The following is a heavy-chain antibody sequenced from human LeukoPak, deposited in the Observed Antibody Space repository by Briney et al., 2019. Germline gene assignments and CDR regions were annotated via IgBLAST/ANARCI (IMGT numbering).Heavy chain of an antibody. CDR1: GGSISSSSYY. Sequence: SEILSLTCTVSGGSISSSSYYWGWIRQPPGKGLEWIGSIYYSGSTYYNPSLKSRVTISVDTSKNQFSLKLSSVTAADTAVYYCAGDGYSYGPNPIDYWGQGTLVTVSS. CDR3: AGDGYSYGPNPIDY. V-gene: IGHV4-39*01. CDR2: IYYSGST. D-gene: IGHD5-18*01. J-gene: IGHJ4*02.